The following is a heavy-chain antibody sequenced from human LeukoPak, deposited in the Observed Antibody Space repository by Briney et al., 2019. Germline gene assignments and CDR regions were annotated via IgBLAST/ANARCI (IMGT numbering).Heavy chain of an antibody. Sequence: PGGSLRLSCTASGFTFSSYAMSWVRQAPGKGLEWVSAIRGSGGSTYYADSVKGRFTISRDNSKNTLFLQMNSLRAEDTALYYCAKDVNSGYGYAVDYWGQGTLVTVSS. CDR3: AKDVNSGYGYAVDY. D-gene: IGHD5-12*01. V-gene: IGHV3-23*01. CDR2: IRGSGGST. J-gene: IGHJ4*02. CDR1: GFTFSSYA.